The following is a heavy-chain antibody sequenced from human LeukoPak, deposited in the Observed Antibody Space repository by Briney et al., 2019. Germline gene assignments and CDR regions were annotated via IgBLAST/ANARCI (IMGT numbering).Heavy chain of an antibody. J-gene: IGHJ4*02. Sequence: SETLSLTCGVSGGSISNTNWWTWFRQPPGKGLEWIGEVNLQGSTNYSPSLKSRVAISVDKSENHISLKLTSVTAADTAVYYCTREGGPYRPLDYSGQGTLVTVAS. CDR2: VNLQGST. V-gene: IGHV4-4*02. CDR1: GGSISNTNW. CDR3: TREGGPYRPLDY.